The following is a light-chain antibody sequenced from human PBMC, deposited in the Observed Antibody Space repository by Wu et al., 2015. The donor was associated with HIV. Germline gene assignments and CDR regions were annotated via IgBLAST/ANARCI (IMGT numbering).Light chain of an antibody. CDR1: QSVSSSY. CDR2: GAS. CDR3: QQYGSSVG. J-gene: IGKJ4*01. V-gene: IGKV3-20*01. Sequence: EIVLTQSPGTLSLSPGERATLSCRASQSVSSSYLAWYQQKPGQAPRLLIYGASSRATGIPDRFSGSGSGTDFTLTISRLEPEDFAVYYCQQYGSSVGFGGGTKVDIK.